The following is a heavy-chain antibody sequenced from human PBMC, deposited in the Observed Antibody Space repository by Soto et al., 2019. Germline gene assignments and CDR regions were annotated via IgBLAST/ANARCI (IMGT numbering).Heavy chain of an antibody. CDR2: INTYNGNT. CDR3: AMVDVYVTPSPQDD. J-gene: IGHJ6*02. CDR1: GYTFTRSG. V-gene: IGHV1-18*01. Sequence: QGQLVQSGAEVKNPGASVKVSCKASGYTFTRSGIGWARQAPGQGLGWMGWINTYNGNTNYAQNVQVRVTLTTDTSKSTAYMELRSLRSNDTAIYYCAMVDVYVTPSPQDDCGQGTTVIVSS. D-gene: IGHD3-16*01.